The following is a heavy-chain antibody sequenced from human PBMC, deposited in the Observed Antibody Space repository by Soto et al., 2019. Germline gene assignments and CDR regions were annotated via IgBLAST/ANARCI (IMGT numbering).Heavy chain of an antibody. Sequence: QVHLQQWGAGLLKPSETLSLTCAVNGGSLTGYYWSWIRQPPGKGLEWIGEIKDGGSTNYSPSLRGRVTIAADTFKNQFSLRLNSVTAADTAVYFCARGQEAIVATHCDPGALVTVSS. J-gene: IGHJ4*02. CDR1: GGSLTGYY. D-gene: IGHD5-12*01. V-gene: IGHV4-34*01. CDR2: IKDGGST. CDR3: ARGQEAIVATH.